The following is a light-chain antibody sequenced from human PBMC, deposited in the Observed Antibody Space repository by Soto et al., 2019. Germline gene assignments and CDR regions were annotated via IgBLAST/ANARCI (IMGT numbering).Light chain of an antibody. CDR3: HQYAKWPLT. J-gene: IGKJ4*01. V-gene: IGKV3-15*01. CDR1: QSIHSL. Sequence: EVVMTQSPATLPVSPGAGLTLSCRASQSIHSLLAWYQQKPGQAPRLLIHSASTRATGIPARFSGSGSGADYTLTISSLQSKDIAVYYCHQYAKWPLTFGGGTKVEIK. CDR2: SAS.